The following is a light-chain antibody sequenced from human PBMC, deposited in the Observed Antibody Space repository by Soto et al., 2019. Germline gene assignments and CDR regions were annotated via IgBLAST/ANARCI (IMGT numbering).Light chain of an antibody. CDR2: EVT. CDR1: SGDIGSYNR. J-gene: IGLJ2*01. Sequence: QSALTQPASVSGSPGQSITISCTGTSGDIGSYNRVSWYQQHPGKAPKLIIYEVTDRPSGVSNRFSGSKSGNTASLTISGLQADDEADYYCAVWDDSLNGPVFGGGTKLTVL. CDR3: AVWDDSLNGPV. V-gene: IGLV2-14*01.